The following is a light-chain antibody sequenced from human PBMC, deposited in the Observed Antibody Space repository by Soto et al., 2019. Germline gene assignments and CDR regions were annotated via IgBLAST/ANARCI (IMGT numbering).Light chain of an antibody. J-gene: IGLJ2*01. CDR2: DVT. Sequence: QSALTQPASVSGSPGQSITISCTGTSSDVGGYNYVSWYQQHPGKVPKLMIYDVTNRPSGVSNRFSGSKSGYTACLTISGRQAEDEADYYCCSYTSSSTPVVFGGGTKGTVL. CDR3: CSYTSSSTPVV. V-gene: IGLV2-14*01. CDR1: SSDVGGYNY.